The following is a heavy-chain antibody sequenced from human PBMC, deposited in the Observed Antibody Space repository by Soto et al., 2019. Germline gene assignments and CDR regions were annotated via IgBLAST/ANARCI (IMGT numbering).Heavy chain of an antibody. Sequence: ASVKVSCKASGYTFTSYAMHWVRQAPGQRLEWMGWINAGNGNTKYSQKFQGRVTITRDTSASTAYMELSSLRSEDTAAYYCARDPPSYDFWSGYSYGMDVWGQGTTVTVSS. V-gene: IGHV1-3*01. J-gene: IGHJ6*02. CDR2: INAGNGNT. CDR3: ARDPPSYDFWSGYSYGMDV. D-gene: IGHD3-3*01. CDR1: GYTFTSYA.